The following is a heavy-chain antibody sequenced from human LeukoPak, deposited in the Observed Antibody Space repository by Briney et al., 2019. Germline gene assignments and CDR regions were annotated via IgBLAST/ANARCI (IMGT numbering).Heavy chain of an antibody. D-gene: IGHD3-16*02. CDR3: ARGGEYDYVWGSYREYYFDY. Sequence: SETLSLTCTVSGGSISSGSYYWSWIRQPAGKGLEWIGRIYTSGSTNYNPSLKSRVTMSVDTSKNQFPLKLSSVTAADTAVYYCARGGEYDYVWGSYREYYFDYWGQGTLVTVSS. J-gene: IGHJ4*02. CDR2: IYTSGST. V-gene: IGHV4-61*02. CDR1: GGSISSGSYY.